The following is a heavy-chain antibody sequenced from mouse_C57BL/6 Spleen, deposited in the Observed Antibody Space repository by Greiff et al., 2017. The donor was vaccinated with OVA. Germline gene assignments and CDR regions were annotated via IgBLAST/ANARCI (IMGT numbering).Heavy chain of an antibody. V-gene: IGHV1-81*01. CDR3: ARRSELLNYFDY. J-gene: IGHJ2*01. CDR1: GYTFTSYG. Sequence: VQLQQSGAELARPGASVKLSCKASGYTFTSYGISWVKQRTGQGLEWIGEIYPRSGNTYYNEKFKGKATLTADKSSSTAYMELRSLTSEDSAVYFCARRSELLNYFDYWGQGTTLTVSS. CDR2: IYPRSGNT.